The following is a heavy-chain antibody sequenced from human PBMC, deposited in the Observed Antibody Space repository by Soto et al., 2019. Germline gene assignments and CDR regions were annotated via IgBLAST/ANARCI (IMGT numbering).Heavy chain of an antibody. V-gene: IGHV3-7*05. D-gene: IGHD6-13*01. CDR1: RFTFSSYW. Sequence: EVQLVESGGGLVQPGGSLRLSCAASRFTFSSYWMSWVRQAPGKGLEWVANIKEDGSEKYYVDSVKGRFTISRDNAKNSLYLQMNRLRAEDTAVYYCGRADRAGTCDYWGQGTLVTVSS. CDR2: IKEDGSEK. CDR3: GRADRAGTCDY. J-gene: IGHJ4*02.